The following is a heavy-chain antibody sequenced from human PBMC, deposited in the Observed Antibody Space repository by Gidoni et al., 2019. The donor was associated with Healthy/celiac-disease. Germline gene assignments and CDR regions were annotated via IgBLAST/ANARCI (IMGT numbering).Heavy chain of an antibody. Sequence: QVQLVQYGAEVKKPGASVKVSCKASGYTFTSYDINWVRQATGQGLEWMGWMNPNSGNTGYAQKFQGRVTMTRNTSISTAYMELSSLRSEDTAVYYCARLTVTSQDVAIDYWVQGTLVTVSS. CDR2: MNPNSGNT. J-gene: IGHJ4*02. CDR3: ARLTVTSQDVAIDY. D-gene: IGHD4-17*01. CDR1: GYTFTSYD. V-gene: IGHV1-8*01.